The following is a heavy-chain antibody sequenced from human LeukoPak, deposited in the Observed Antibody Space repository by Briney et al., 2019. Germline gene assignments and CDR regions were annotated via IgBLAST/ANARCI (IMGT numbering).Heavy chain of an antibody. CDR3: ARYWDSGTYCDY. D-gene: IGHD1-26*01. V-gene: IGHV5-51*01. Sequence: GESLKISCNGSGYXFTKYWIAWVRQMPGKGLEWMGIIYPDDSDTRYSPSFQGQVTISVDNSISTAYVQWSSLKASDTAMYYCARYWDSGTYCDYWGQGTQVTVSS. J-gene: IGHJ4*02. CDR1: GYXFTKYW. CDR2: IYPDDSDT.